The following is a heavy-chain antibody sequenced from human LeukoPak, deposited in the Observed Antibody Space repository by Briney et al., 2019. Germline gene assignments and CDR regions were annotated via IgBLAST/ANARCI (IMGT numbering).Heavy chain of an antibody. Sequence: SETLSLTCAVYGGSLSGYSWTWIRQPPGKGLEWIGEIDHSGSTNNASLTSRVIISADTSQNQFSLKLTSVTVADTAVYYCARVYVTVVRGRWFDPWGQETLVTVSS. J-gene: IGHJ5*02. CDR2: IDHSGST. CDR1: GGSLSGYS. V-gene: IGHV4-34*01. D-gene: IGHD3-10*01. CDR3: ARVYVTVVRGRWFDP.